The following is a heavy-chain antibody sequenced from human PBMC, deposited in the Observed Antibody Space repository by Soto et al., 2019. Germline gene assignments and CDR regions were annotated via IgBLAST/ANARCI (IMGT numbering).Heavy chain of an antibody. CDR2: IYCSGST. CDR3: ARDRQYSYGSYYYYGMDV. J-gene: IGHJ6*02. Sequence: LSLTCTVSGGSISSGGYYWSWIRQHPGKGLEWIGYIYCSGSTYYNPSLKSRVTISVDTSKNQFSLKLSSVTAADTAVYYCARDRQYSYGSYYYYGMDVWGQGTTVTVSS. V-gene: IGHV4-31*03. D-gene: IGHD5-18*01. CDR1: GGSISSGGYY.